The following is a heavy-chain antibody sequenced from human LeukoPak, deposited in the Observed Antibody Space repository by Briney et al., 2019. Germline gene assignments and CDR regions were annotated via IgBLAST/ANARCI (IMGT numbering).Heavy chain of an antibody. J-gene: IGHJ6*03. D-gene: IGHD3-16*02. V-gene: IGHV4-59*01. CDR2: IYYSGST. Sequence: SETLSLTCTVSGGSISSYYWNWIRQPPGKGLEWIGYIYYSGSTNYNPSLKSRVTISVDTYKNQFSLKLSSVTAADTAVYYCARDRSTAGYMDVCGQGTTVTVSS. CDR1: GGSISSYY. CDR3: ARDRSTAGYMDV.